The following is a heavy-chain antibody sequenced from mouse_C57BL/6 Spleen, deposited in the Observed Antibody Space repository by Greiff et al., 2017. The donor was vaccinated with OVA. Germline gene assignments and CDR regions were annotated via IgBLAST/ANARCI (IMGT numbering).Heavy chain of an antibody. CDR2: INPSSGYT. J-gene: IGHJ1*03. V-gene: IGHV1-4*01. CDR1: GYTFTSYP. Sequence: QVQLKESGAELARPGASVKMSCKASGYTFTSYPMHWVKPRPGPGLEWIGYINPSSGYTTYNQKFKDKATLTADNSSSTAYMQLSSLTSEDSAVYYCAKPPLRRAWYFDVWGTGTTVTVSS. CDR3: AKPPLRRAWYFDV. D-gene: IGHD2-12*01.